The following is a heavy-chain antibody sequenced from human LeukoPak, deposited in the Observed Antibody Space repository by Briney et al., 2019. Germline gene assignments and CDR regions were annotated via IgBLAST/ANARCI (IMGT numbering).Heavy chain of an antibody. CDR3: ARVAAGDYYYYYYMDV. V-gene: IGHV4-59*01. CDR2: IYYSGST. Sequence: SETLSLTCAVYGGSFSGYYWSWIRQPPGKGLEWIGYIYYSGSTNYNPSLKSRVTISVDTSKNQFSLKLSSVTAADTAVYYCARVAAGDYYYYYYMDVWGKGTTVTVSS. J-gene: IGHJ6*03. D-gene: IGHD6-25*01. CDR1: GGSFSGYY.